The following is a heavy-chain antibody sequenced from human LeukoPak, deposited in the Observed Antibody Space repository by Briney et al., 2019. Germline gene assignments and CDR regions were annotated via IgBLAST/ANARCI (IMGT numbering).Heavy chain of an antibody. D-gene: IGHD5-12*01. CDR2: IYYSGST. CDR3: ARTRGYSGYAEAEYWFDP. Sequence: SETLSLTCTVSGGPISSYYWSWIRQPPGKGLEWIGYIYYSGSTNYNPSLKSRVTISVDTSKNQSSLKLSSVTAADTAVYYCARTRGYSGYAEAEYWFDPWGQGTLVTVSS. CDR1: GGPISSYY. J-gene: IGHJ5*02. V-gene: IGHV4-59*01.